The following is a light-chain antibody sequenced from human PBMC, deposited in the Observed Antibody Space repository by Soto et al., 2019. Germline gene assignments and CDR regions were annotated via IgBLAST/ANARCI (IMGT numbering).Light chain of an antibody. V-gene: IGKV3-20*01. J-gene: IGKJ1*01. Sequence: EIVWTQSPGTLSLSPGERATLSSRASQSASSSYLAWYQQIPGQAPRLLIYGASSRATGIPDRFSGSGSGTDFALTISRLEPEDFAVYYCQQYSSSPGTFGQGTKVEIK. CDR1: QSASSSY. CDR3: QQYSSSPGT. CDR2: GAS.